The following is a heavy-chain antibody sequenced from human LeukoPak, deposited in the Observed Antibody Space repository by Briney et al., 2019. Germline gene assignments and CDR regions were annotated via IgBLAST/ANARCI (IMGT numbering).Heavy chain of an antibody. V-gene: IGHV3-30-3*01. CDR3: ARDRLDGNNWNDCDY. J-gene: IGHJ4*02. CDR1: GFTFSNYA. Sequence: PGGSLRLSCAASGFTFSNYAMHWVRQAPGKGLEWLAIISYDGSNKYYADSMKGRFTISRDNSKNTLYVQMNGLRVDDTAVYYCARDRLDGNNWNDCDYWGQGTLVTVSS. D-gene: IGHD1-1*01. CDR2: ISYDGSNK.